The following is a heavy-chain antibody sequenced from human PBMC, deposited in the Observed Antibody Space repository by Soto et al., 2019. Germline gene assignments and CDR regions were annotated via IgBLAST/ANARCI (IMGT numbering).Heavy chain of an antibody. J-gene: IGHJ5*02. CDR3: AGAPGYSYGLINWFDP. Sequence: SETLSLTCTVSGGSISSGGYYWSWIRQHPGKGLEWIGYIYYSGSTYYNPSLKSRVTISVDTSKNQFSLKLSSVTAADTAVYYCAGAPGYSYGLINWFDPWGQGTLVTVSS. CDR2: IYYSGST. D-gene: IGHD5-18*01. CDR1: GGSISSGGYY. V-gene: IGHV4-31*03.